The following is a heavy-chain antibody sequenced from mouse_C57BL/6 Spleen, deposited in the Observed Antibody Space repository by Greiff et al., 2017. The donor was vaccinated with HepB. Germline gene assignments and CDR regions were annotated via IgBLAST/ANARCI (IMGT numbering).Heavy chain of an antibody. D-gene: IGHD1-3*01. CDR3: AKGIRYYAMDY. Sequence: VKQSHGKSLEWIGDINPNNGGTIYNQKFKGKATLTVDKSSSTAYMELRSLTSEDTAVYYCAKGIRYYAMDYWGQGTSVTVSS. J-gene: IGHJ4*01. CDR2: INPNNGGT. V-gene: IGHV1-18*01.